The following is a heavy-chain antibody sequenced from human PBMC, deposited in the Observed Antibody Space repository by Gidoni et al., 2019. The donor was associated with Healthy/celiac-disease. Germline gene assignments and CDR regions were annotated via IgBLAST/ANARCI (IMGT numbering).Heavy chain of an antibody. V-gene: IGHV4-59*01. D-gene: IGHD3-3*01. CDR3: ASSQAAYYDFWSGYFSG. CDR2: IYYSGST. CDR1: GGSIRSYY. J-gene: IGHJ4*02. Sequence: QVQLQESGPGLVKPSETLSLTFTVPGGSIRSYYWSWIRQPPGKGLEWIGYIYYSGSTNYTPTIKSGVTISVDTSKNQCSLKLSSVTAAETAVYYCASSQAAYYDFWSGYFSGWGQGTLVTVSS.